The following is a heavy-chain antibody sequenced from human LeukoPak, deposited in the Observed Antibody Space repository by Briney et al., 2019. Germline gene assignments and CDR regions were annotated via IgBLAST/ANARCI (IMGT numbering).Heavy chain of an antibody. J-gene: IGHJ4*02. V-gene: IGHV3-23*01. CDR2: ISDSGRST. CDR3: AKRGIVIRVILVGFQKEAYYFAS. Sequence: GGSLRLSCAVSGITLSNYGMSWVPQAPGERREWFAGISDSGRSTNYADPGKGRFTISRDNLRDTLYLQMHSLRVEVTAVYFCAKRGIVIRVILVGFQKEAYYFASWGQGALVTVSS. D-gene: IGHD3-16*01. CDR1: GITLSNYG.